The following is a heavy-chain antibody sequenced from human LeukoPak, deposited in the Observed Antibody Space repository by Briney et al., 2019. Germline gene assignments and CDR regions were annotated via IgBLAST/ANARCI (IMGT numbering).Heavy chain of an antibody. CDR2: INPNSGDT. V-gene: IGHV1-2*06. Sequence: ASVKVSCKASGYTFSGHSMHWVRQAPGQGLEWMGRINPNSGDTNYARKFQGRVTMTRDTSISTAYMELNSLTYDDTAVYYCARGPNRGYEHWGQGTLVTVSS. CDR3: ARGPNRGYEH. CDR1: GYTFSGHS. J-gene: IGHJ1*01. D-gene: IGHD5-12*01.